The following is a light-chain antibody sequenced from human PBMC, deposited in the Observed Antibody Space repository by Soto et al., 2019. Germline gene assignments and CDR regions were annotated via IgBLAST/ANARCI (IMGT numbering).Light chain of an antibody. CDR3: QHYGYSQWT. CDR1: QTGSNSY. J-gene: IGKJ1*01. Sequence: IVLTQSPGTLSLSPGEIATLSCRASQTGSNSYLAWYQHKSGQAPRLLIYGVYTRASGIPDRFSGSGSGTEFTLTITRLEPEDSAVYFCQHYGYSQWTFGQGTKVDI. V-gene: IGKV3-20*01. CDR2: GVY.